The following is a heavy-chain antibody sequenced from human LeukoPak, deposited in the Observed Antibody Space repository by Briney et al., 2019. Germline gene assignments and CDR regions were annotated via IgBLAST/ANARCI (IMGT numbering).Heavy chain of an antibody. V-gene: IGHV4-59*01. Sequence: SETLSLTCAVYGGSFSGYYWSWIRQPPGKGLEWIGYIYYSGSTNYNPSLKSRVTISVDTSKNQFSLKLSSVTAADTAVYYCARLSNTDLDYWGQGTLVTVSS. D-gene: IGHD4-17*01. CDR1: GGSFSGYY. J-gene: IGHJ4*02. CDR2: IYYSGST. CDR3: ARLSNTDLDY.